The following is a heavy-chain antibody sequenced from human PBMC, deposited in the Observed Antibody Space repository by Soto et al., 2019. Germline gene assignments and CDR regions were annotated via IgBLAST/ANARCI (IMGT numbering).Heavy chain of an antibody. Sequence: SETLSLTCTVSGGSISSGGYYWSWIRQHPGKGLEWIGYVYYSGSTYYNPSLKSRVTISVDTSKNQFSLKLSSVTAADTAVYYCARDQGGSRDYYYYGMDVWGQGTTVTVSS. D-gene: IGHD3-16*01. CDR3: ARDQGGSRDYYYYGMDV. CDR1: GGSISSGGYY. CDR2: VYYSGST. V-gene: IGHV4-31*03. J-gene: IGHJ6*02.